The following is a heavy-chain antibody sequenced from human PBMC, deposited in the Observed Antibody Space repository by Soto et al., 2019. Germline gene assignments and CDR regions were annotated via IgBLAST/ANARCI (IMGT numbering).Heavy chain of an antibody. CDR1: SFSIISYY. CDR2: IYYSGST. J-gene: IGHJ6*02. V-gene: IGHV4-59*01. CDR3: ARGYSYGLGMDV. D-gene: IGHD5-18*01. Sequence: SDTLSLTCTFVSFSIISYYCSWIRQPPGKGLEWIGYIYYSGSTNYNPSLKSRVTISVDTSKNQFSLKLSSVTAADTAVYYCARGYSYGLGMDVWGQGTTVT.